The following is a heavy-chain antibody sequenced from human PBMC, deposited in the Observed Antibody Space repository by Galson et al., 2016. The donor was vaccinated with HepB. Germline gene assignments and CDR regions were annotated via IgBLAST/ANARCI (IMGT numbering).Heavy chain of an antibody. CDR1: GFTFSNYSM. CDR2: MYHSGNT. CDR3: ATSPDWGSRGAFDI. J-gene: IGHJ4*02. Sequence: SLRLSCAASGFTFSNYSMTWVRQSPGKGLQWIGEMYHSGNTNDNPSLKSRVTMSFDKSKNQSSLNLTSVTAADAAMYYFATSPDWGSRGAFDIWGQGTLVTVSS. V-gene: IGHV4-4*02. D-gene: IGHD7-27*01.